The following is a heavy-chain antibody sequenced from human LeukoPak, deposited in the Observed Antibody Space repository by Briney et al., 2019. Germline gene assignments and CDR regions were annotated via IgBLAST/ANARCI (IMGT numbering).Heavy chain of an antibody. J-gene: IGHJ4*02. Sequence: SETLSLTCTVSGGSLSRYYWTWIRQPPGKGLEWIAYIYYSGSTNYNPSLKSRVTISVDTSKNQFSLQLSSVTAADTAMYYCARDGDGYNQFDYWGQGTLVTVSS. CDR2: IYYSGST. CDR1: GGSLSRYY. CDR3: ARDGDGYNQFDY. V-gene: IGHV4-59*12. D-gene: IGHD5-24*01.